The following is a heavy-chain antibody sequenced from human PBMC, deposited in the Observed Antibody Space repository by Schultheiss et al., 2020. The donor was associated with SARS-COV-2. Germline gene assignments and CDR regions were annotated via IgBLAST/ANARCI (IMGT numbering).Heavy chain of an antibody. CDR2: INHSGST. CDR3: ARDRYYYGSGKTRFDP. CDR1: GGSISSGGYY. V-gene: IGHV4-39*07. J-gene: IGHJ5*02. D-gene: IGHD3-10*01. Sequence: SQTLSLTCTVSGGSISSGGYYWSWIRQPPGKGLEWIGEINHSGSTNYNPSLKSRVTISVDTSKNQFSLKLSSVTAADTAVYYCARDRYYYGSGKTRFDPWGQGTLVTVSS.